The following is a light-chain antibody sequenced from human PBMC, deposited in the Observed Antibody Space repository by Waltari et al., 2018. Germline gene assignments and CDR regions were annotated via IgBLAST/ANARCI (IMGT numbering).Light chain of an antibody. J-gene: IGKJ4*01. CDR1: RDIFNY. Sequence: DIQMTQSPSSLSASVGDRVTITCRASRDIFNYLNWYQQKPGKAPKFLIHAATTLHSGVPSRFSGGGSGTDFTLTITSLQPEDFATYYCQQSYSAPLTFGGGPRWRS. CDR2: AAT. V-gene: IGKV1-39*01. CDR3: QQSYSAPLT.